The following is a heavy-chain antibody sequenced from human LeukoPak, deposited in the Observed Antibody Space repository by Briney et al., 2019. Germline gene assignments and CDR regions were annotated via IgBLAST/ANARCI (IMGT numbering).Heavy chain of an antibody. V-gene: IGHV1-8*03. Sequence: ASVKVSCKASGYTFTSYDIIWVRQATGQGLEWMGWMNPNSGNTGYAQKFQGRVTITRDTSISTAHMELSSLSSEDTAVYYCARDYSPYYYDSSGYSSDVFDMWGQGTLVTVSS. D-gene: IGHD3-22*01. CDR2: MNPNSGNT. CDR3: ARDYSPYYYDSSGYSSDVFDM. J-gene: IGHJ3*02. CDR1: GYTFTSYD.